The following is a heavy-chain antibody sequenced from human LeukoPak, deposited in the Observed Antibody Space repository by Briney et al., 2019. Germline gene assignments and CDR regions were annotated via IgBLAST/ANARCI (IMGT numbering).Heavy chain of an antibody. CDR1: GGSISSNYYY. Sequence: SETLSLTCTVSGGSISSNYYYWGWIRQPPGKGLEWIGSIYYSGTTYYNPSLKSRVTISGDTSKNQFSLKLRSVTAADTAVYYCARCFGGNIWDVPYPSDYWGQGTLVTVSS. V-gene: IGHV4-39*01. CDR2: IYYSGTT. D-gene: IGHD3-16*01. CDR3: ARCFGGNIWDVPYPSDY. J-gene: IGHJ4*02.